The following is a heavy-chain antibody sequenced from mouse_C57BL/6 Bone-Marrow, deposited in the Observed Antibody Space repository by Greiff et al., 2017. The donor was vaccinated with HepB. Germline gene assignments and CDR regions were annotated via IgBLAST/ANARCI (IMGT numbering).Heavy chain of an antibody. D-gene: IGHD1-1*01. CDR2: INPGSGGT. V-gene: IGHV1-54*01. CDR1: GYAFTNYL. CDR3: ARSLYYGSSSWYFDV. J-gene: IGHJ1*03. Sequence: QVQLQQSGAELVRPGTSVKVSCKASGYAFTNYLIEWVKQRPGQGLEWIGVINPGSGGTNYNEKFKGKATLTADKSSSTAYMQLSSLTSEDSAVYFCARSLYYGSSSWYFDVWGTGTTVTVSS.